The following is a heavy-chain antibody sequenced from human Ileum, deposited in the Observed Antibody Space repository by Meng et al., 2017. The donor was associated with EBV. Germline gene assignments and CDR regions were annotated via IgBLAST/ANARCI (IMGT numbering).Heavy chain of an antibody. CDR1: GFTFSFAW. CDR2: IKSTADGGTA. V-gene: IGHV3-15*01. J-gene: IGHJ4*02. D-gene: IGHD6-13*01. CDR3: TTYYSSSGPYFDS. Sequence: EVEVVEAGRCVGKPGGSRRLSCAASGFTFSFAWMSWGRHSAGKGLEWGGRIKSTADGGTAEYAEHLKGRFTISRDDSKNTLYLQVDSLKIEDTAVYYCTTYYSSSGPYFDSWGQGTLVTVSS.